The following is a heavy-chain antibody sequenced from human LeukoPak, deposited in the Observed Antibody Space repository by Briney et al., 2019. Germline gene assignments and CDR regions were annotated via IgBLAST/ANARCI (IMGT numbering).Heavy chain of an antibody. CDR1: GFTVSSNY. Sequence: GGSLRLSCAASGFTVSSNYMSWLRQAPGKGLEWVSIIYSGGNTYYADSVKGRFTISRDNSKNTLYLQMNSLRVEDTAVYYCAGSGRAALFDYWGQGTLVTVSS. D-gene: IGHD6-6*01. CDR2: IYSGGNT. CDR3: AGSGRAALFDY. J-gene: IGHJ4*02. V-gene: IGHV3-53*01.